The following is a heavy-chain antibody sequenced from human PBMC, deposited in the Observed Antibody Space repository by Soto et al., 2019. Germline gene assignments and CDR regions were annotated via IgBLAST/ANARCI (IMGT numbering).Heavy chain of an antibody. CDR2: INHSGST. D-gene: IGHD4-17*01. V-gene: IGHV4-34*01. J-gene: IGHJ4*02. CDR1: GGSFSGYY. CDR3: ARGESSVTTGDTQPSLDY. Sequence: PSETLSLTCAVYGGSFSGYYWSWIRQPPGKGLEWIGEINHSGSTNYNPSLKSRVTISVDTSKNQFSLKLSSVTAADTAVYYCARGESSVTTGDTQPSLDYWGQGTLVTVSS.